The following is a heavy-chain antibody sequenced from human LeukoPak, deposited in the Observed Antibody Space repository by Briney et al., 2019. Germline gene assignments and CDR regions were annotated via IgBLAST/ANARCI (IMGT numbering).Heavy chain of an antibody. CDR3: ARGPRPRIVVVPAAMRGGGRYYYGMDV. V-gene: IGHV4-34*01. D-gene: IGHD2-2*01. CDR2: INLSGST. CDR1: GGSFSGYY. J-gene: IGHJ6*04. Sequence: SETLSLTCAVYGGSFSGYYWSWIRQPPGKGLEWIGEINLSGSTNYNPSFKSRVTISVDTSKNQFSLKLSSVPAADTAVYYCARGPRPRIVVVPAAMRGGGRYYYGMDVWGKGTTVTVSS.